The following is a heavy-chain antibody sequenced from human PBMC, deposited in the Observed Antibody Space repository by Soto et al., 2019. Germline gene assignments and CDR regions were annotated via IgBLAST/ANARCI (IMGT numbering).Heavy chain of an antibody. CDR3: ARSSYDDSIGTLGAGGFAV. CDR1: GFTFSSYG. Sequence: QVQLVESGGGVVQPGRSLRLSCGASGFTFSSYGMHWVRQAPGTGLEWMAVIWYGGSNKYYADSVKGRFTISRDNSRNTVYLQMNSLGAEDTAVFYCARSSYDDSIGTLGAGGFAVWGQGTMVTVSS. D-gene: IGHD3-22*01. V-gene: IGHV3-33*01. J-gene: IGHJ3*01. CDR2: IWYGGSNK.